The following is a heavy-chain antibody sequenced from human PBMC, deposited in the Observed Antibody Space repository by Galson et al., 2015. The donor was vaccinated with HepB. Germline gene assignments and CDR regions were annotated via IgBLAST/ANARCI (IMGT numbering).Heavy chain of an antibody. J-gene: IGHJ5*02. D-gene: IGHD2-2*01. Sequence: SLRLSCAASGFTFSSYWMSWGRQAPGKGLEWVANIKQDGSEKYYVDSVKGRFTISRDNAKNSLYLQMNSLRAEDTAVYYCARGPGGYCSSTSCRGGWFDPWGQGTLVTVSS. CDR1: GFTFSSYW. V-gene: IGHV3-7*01. CDR3: ARGPGGYCSSTSCRGGWFDP. CDR2: IKQDGSEK.